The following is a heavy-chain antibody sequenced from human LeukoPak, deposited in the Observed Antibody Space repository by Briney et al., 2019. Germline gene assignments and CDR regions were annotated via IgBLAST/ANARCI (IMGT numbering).Heavy chain of an antibody. D-gene: IGHD3-10*01. V-gene: IGHV3-30*18. CDR1: GFTFSSYG. Sequence: GGSLRLSCAASGFTFSSYGMHWVRQAPGKGLEWVAVISYDGSNKYYADSVKGRFTISGDNSKNTLYLQMNSLRAEDTAVYYCAKERYYYGSGTNFDYWGQGTLVTVSS. CDR2: ISYDGSNK. CDR3: AKERYYYGSGTNFDY. J-gene: IGHJ4*02.